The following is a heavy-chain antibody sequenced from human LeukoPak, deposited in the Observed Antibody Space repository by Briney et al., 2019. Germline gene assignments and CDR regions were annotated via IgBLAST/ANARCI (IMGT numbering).Heavy chain of an antibody. Sequence: SETLSLTCTVSGGSISSYYWSWIRQPPGKGLEWIRYIYYSGSTNYNPSLKSRVTISVDTSKNQFSLKLSSVTAADTAVYYCARLFGEYDFWSDDYYMDVWGKGTTVTVSS. CDR3: ARLFGEYDFWSDDYYMDV. J-gene: IGHJ6*03. CDR2: IYYSGST. D-gene: IGHD3-3*01. V-gene: IGHV4-59*01. CDR1: GGSISSYY.